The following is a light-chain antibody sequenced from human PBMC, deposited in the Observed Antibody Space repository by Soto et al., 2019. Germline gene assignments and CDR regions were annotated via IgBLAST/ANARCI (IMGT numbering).Light chain of an antibody. CDR2: DVS. J-gene: IGLJ3*02. Sequence: QSALTQPPSASGSPGQSVTISCTGTSSDVGAYNYVSWYQQHPGKAPKLMIYDVSKRPSGVPDRSSGSKSGNTASLTVSGLQAEDEADYYCISYAGSSIWVFGGGTQLTVL. CDR3: ISYAGSSIWV. CDR1: SSDVGAYNY. V-gene: IGLV2-8*01.